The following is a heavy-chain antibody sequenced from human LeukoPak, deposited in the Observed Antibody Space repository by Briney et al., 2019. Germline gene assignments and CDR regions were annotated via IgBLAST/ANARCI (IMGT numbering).Heavy chain of an antibody. CDR1: GYTLTVLS. CDR3: ATENWNDGYDAFDI. Sequence: GASVKVSCKVSGYTLTVLSMHWVRQAPGKGLEWMGGFDPEDGETIYAQKFQGRVTMTEDTSTDTAYMELSSLRSEDTAVYYCATENWNDGYDAFDIWGQGTVVTVSS. D-gene: IGHD1-1*01. V-gene: IGHV1-24*01. CDR2: FDPEDGET. J-gene: IGHJ3*02.